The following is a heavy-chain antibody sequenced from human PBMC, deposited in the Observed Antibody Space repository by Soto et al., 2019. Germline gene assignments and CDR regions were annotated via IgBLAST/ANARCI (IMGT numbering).Heavy chain of an antibody. J-gene: IGHJ4*02. Sequence: QVQLVESGGGVVQPGRTLRLSCAASGFTFSNYTIHWVRQAPGRGLEWVAVMSYDESDEYYANSVKGRFTVSRDKSKSTRYLQMKRLRGEDTAVYYCAGQDTALGCWGRGSLVTVSS. CDR1: GFTFSNYT. CDR3: AGQDTALGC. CDR2: MSYDESDE. D-gene: IGHD2-15*01. V-gene: IGHV3-30-3*01.